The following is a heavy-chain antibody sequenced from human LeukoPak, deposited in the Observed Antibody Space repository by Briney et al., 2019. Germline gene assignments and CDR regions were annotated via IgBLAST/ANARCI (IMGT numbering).Heavy chain of an antibody. J-gene: IGHJ4*02. CDR3: AKRLSRYSYGFLPDY. V-gene: IGHV3-30*18. D-gene: IGHD5-18*01. CDR2: ISYDGSNK. CDR1: GFTFSSYG. Sequence: PGGSLRLSCAASGFTFSSYGMHWVRQAPGKGLEWVAVISYDGSNKYYADSVKGRFTISRDNSKNTLYLRMNSLRAEDTAVYYCAKRLSRYSYGFLPDYWGQGTLVTVSS.